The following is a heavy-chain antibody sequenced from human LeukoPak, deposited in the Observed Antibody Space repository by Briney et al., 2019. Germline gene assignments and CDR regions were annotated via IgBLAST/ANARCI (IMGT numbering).Heavy chain of an antibody. J-gene: IGHJ3*02. V-gene: IGHV3-30*02. CDR3: AKQPYYYGSGSYYKGAFDI. CDR1: GFTFSSYG. D-gene: IGHD3-10*01. CDR2: IRYDGSNK. Sequence: HPGGSLRLSCAASGFTFSSYGMHWVRQAPGKGREWVAFIRYDGSNKYYADSVKGRFTISRDNSKNTLYLQMNSLRGEDTAVYYCAKQPYYYGSGSYYKGAFDIWGQGTMVTVSS.